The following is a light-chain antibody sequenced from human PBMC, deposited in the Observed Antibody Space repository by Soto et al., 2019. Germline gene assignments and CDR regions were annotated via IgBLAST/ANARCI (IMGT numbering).Light chain of an antibody. CDR1: QSVHSR. Sequence: ETVMTQSPAALSVSPGDPATLSCMASQSVHSRLAWYQQKPGQAPRLLIYGASSRASGIAARFRGSGSGTEFTLTISSLQAEDFAVYYCQQYDDWPPWTLGPGTKVEIK. CDR3: QQYDDWPPWT. V-gene: IGKV3-15*01. J-gene: IGKJ1*01. CDR2: GAS.